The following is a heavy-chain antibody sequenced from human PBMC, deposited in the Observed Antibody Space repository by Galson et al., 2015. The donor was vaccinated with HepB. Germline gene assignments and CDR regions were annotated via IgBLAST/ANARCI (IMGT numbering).Heavy chain of an antibody. D-gene: IGHD6-13*01. CDR1: GGSFSGYY. V-gene: IGHV4-34*01. CDR3: ARFRGPQQQLVQNKRQVGRYYFDY. Sequence: SETLSLTCAVYGGSFSGYYWSWIRQPPGKGLEWIGEINHSGSTNYNPSLKSRVTISVDTSKNQFSLKLSSVTAADTAVYYCARFRGPQQQLVQNKRQVGRYYFDYWGQGTLVTVSS. CDR2: INHSGST. J-gene: IGHJ4*02.